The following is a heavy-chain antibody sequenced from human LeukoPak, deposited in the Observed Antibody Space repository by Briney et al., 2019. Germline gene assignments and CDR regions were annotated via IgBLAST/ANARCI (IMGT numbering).Heavy chain of an antibody. CDR3: ARVYGSGSYYNGYYYYYMDV. D-gene: IGHD3-10*01. J-gene: IGHJ6*03. CDR2: IYYSGST. V-gene: IGHV4-39*01. CDR1: GGSFSSSDYY. Sequence: SETLSLTCTVSGGSFSSSDYYWGWIRQPPGKGLEWIGSIYYSGSTYYNPSLKSRVTISVDTSKNQFSLKLSSVTAADTAVYYCARVYGSGSYYNGYYYYYMDVWGKGTTVTISS.